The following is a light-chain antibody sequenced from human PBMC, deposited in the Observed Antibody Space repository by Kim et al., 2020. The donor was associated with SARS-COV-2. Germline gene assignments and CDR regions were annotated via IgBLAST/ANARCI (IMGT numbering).Light chain of an antibody. V-gene: IGLV2-11*03. CDR3: CAYGGANNPVI. CDR2: DVH. Sequence: SGTSACTGTGGDIGAYGYVSWYQQHPGKAPKVVMYDVHMRPSGVPDRFSGSRSGNTASLTISGLQADDEADYYCCAYGGANNPVIFGGGTQLTVL. CDR1: GGDIGAYGY. J-gene: IGLJ2*01.